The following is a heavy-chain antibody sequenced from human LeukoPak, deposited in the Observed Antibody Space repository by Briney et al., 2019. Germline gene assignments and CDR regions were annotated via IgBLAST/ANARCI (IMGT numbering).Heavy chain of an antibody. CDR3: ASSGTPHYNILTGYYFDY. CDR2: IIPIFGTA. CDR1: GGTFSSYA. Sequence: SVKVSCKASGGTFSSYAISWVRQAPGQGLEWMGGIIPIFGTANYAQKFQGRVTITADKSTSTAYMELSSLRSEDTAVYYCASSGTPHYNILTGYYFDYWGQGTLVTVSS. V-gene: IGHV1-69*06. J-gene: IGHJ4*02. D-gene: IGHD3-9*01.